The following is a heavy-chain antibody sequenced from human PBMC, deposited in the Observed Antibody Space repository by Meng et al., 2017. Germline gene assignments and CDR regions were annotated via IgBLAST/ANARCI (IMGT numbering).Heavy chain of an antibody. D-gene: IGHD5-18*01. CDR1: GGSISSYY. Sequence: QVPLQESGPGRVKPSETRSLTGTVSGGSISSYYCSWIRQPPGKGLEWIGYIYYSGSTNYNPSLKSRVTIPVDTSKNQFSLKLSSVTAADTAVYYCARGYSYVEAGGYYFDYWGQGTLVTVSS. CDR3: ARGYSYVEAGGYYFDY. CDR2: IYYSGST. J-gene: IGHJ4*02. V-gene: IGHV4-59*01.